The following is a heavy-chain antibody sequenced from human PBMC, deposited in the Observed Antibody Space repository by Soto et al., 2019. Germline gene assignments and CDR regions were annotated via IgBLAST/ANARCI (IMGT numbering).Heavy chain of an antibody. CDR3: ARVLRIDDFWSGSPYYYYGMDV. Sequence: PVGSLRLSCAASGFTFSSYGMHWVRQAPGKGLEWVAVIWYDGSNKYYADSVKGRFTISRDNSKNTLYLQMNSLRAEDTAVYYCARVLRIDDFWSGSPYYYYGMDVWGQGTTVTVSS. V-gene: IGHV3-33*01. CDR1: GFTFSSYG. J-gene: IGHJ6*02. D-gene: IGHD3-3*01. CDR2: IWYDGSNK.